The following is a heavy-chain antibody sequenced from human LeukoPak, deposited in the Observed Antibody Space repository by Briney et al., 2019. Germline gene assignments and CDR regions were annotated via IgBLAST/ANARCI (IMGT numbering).Heavy chain of an antibody. CDR1: GGSFSGYY. CDR3: ARGDVAVAGTGWFDP. V-gene: IGHV4-34*01. J-gene: IGHJ5*02. Sequence: SETLSLTCAVYGGSFSGYYWSWIRQPPGKGLEWIGEINHRGSTNYNPSLKSRVTISVDTSKNQFSLKLSSVTAADTAVYYCARGDVAVAGTGWFDPWGQGTLVTVSS. CDR2: INHRGST. D-gene: IGHD6-19*01.